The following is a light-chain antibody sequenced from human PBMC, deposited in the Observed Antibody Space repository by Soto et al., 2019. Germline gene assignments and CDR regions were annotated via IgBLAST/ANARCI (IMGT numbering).Light chain of an antibody. CDR2: EVN. CDR3: TSYAGGNNV. J-gene: IGLJ1*01. CDR1: SSDVGGYNY. Sequence: QSALTQPPSASGSPGQSVTISCTGTSSDVGGYNYVSWYQQYPGKVPKLMVYEVNKRPSGVPDRFSGSKSGNTASLTVSGLQAEDEADYYCTSYAGGNNVFGTGTKLTAL. V-gene: IGLV2-8*01.